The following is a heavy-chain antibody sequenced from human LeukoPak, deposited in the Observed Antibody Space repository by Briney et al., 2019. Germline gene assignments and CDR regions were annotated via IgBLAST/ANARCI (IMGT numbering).Heavy chain of an antibody. V-gene: IGHV3-73*01. J-gene: IGHJ3*02. CDR1: GFTFSGSA. Sequence: PGGSLRLSCAASGFTFSGSAMHWVRQASGKGLEWVGRTRSKANSYATAYAASVKGRFTISRDDSKNTAYLQMNSLKTEDTAVYYCTRHGGRDYYDSSEDAFDIWGQGTMVIVSS. CDR2: TRSKANSYAT. D-gene: IGHD3-22*01. CDR3: TRHGGRDYYDSSEDAFDI.